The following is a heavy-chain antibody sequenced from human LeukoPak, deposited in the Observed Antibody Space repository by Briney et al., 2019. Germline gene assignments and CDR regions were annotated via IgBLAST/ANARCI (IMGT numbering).Heavy chain of an antibody. CDR2: IWHDGSHK. CDR1: GFAFNTYA. V-gene: IGHV3-33*01. J-gene: IGHJ4*02. CDR3: AREIFGPGSYPDF. Sequence: GGSLRLSCAASGFAFNTYAMHWVRQAPGQGLEWVALIWHDGSHKFYSNSVRGQFAISRDNSKNTVSLQMNNLRPEDTAVYYCAREIFGPGSYPDFWGQGTLVTVSS. D-gene: IGHD3-10*01.